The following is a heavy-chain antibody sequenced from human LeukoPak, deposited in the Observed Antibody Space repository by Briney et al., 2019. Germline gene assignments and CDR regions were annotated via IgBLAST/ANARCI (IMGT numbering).Heavy chain of an antibody. CDR1: GGSFSGYY. J-gene: IGHJ4*02. D-gene: IGHD6-13*01. Sequence: SETLSLTCAVYGGSFSGYYWSWIRQPPGKGLEWIGEINHSGSTNYNPSLKSRATISVDTSKNQFSLKLSSVTAADTAVYYCARMGYSSSWPHFDYWGQGTLVTVSS. V-gene: IGHV4-34*01. CDR2: INHSGST. CDR3: ARMGYSSSWPHFDY.